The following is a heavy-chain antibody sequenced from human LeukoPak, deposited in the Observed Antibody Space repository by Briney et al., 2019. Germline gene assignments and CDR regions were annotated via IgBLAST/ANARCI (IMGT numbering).Heavy chain of an antibody. J-gene: IGHJ4*02. CDR1: GYTLTSYG. CDR3: ARDTGWEKTPDYFDY. CDR2: ISANNGNT. V-gene: IGHV1-18*01. Sequence: ASVKVSCKASGYTLTSYGISWVRQAPGQGLEWKGWISANNGNTNYAQKLQGRVTMTTDTSTSTAYMELRSLRSDDTAVYYCARDTGWEKTPDYFDYGGQGTLVTVSS. D-gene: IGHD1-26*01.